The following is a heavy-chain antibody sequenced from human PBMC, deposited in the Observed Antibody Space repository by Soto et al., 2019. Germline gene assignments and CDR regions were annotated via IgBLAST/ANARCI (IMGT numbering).Heavy chain of an antibody. D-gene: IGHD2-2*02. CDR3: SRARYCTSPSCYNHYYYGMDI. CDR1: GYTFTKYG. Sequence: QEELVQSGGEVKKPGASVRVSCKACGYTFTKYGITWVRQAPGQGLEWMGWIGVYNGKTNYARKLQGRVIMTADTSASTPYMELRSLRSDDTAVYYCSRARYCTSPSCYNHYYYGMDIWGQGTTVSVSS. V-gene: IGHV1-18*04. J-gene: IGHJ6*02. CDR2: IGVYNGKT.